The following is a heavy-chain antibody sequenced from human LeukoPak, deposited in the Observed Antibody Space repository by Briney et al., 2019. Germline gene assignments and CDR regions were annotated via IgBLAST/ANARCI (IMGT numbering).Heavy chain of an antibody. V-gene: IGHV4-59*01. J-gene: IGHJ4*02. CDR2: ISYSGTT. CDR1: DVSISSYY. Sequence: PSETLSLTCTVSDVSISSYYLNWIRQTPAKGLEWIGYISYSGTTNYNPSLKSRGTISVDTSKNQSSMSLTSMTAADTAIYYCGSGETQLWSPVDYWGKGILVTVSS. D-gene: IGHD5-18*01. CDR3: GSGETQLWSPVDY.